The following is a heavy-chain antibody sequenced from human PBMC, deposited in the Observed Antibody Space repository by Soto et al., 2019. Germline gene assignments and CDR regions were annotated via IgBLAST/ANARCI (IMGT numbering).Heavy chain of an antibody. J-gene: IGHJ4*02. D-gene: IGHD3-9*01. CDR2: IYYSGST. V-gene: IGHV4-59*08. Sequence: SETLSLTCTVSGGSISSYYWSWIRQPPGKGLEWIGYIYYSGSTNYNPSLKSRVTISVDTSKNQFSLKLSFVTAADTAVYYCARVLGAYYDILTGSGGYYFDYWGQGTLVTVSS. CDR1: GGSISSYY. CDR3: ARVLGAYYDILTGSGGYYFDY.